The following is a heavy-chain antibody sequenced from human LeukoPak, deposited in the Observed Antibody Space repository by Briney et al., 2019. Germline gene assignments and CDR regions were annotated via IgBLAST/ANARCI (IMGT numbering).Heavy chain of an antibody. CDR3: ARYVYSDYVNWFDP. D-gene: IGHD5-12*01. J-gene: IGHJ5*02. V-gene: IGHV4-39*07. CDR2: IYYSGST. Sequence: SQTLSLTCTVSGGSISSSSCYWGWIRQPPGKGLEWIGSIYYSGSTYYNPSLKSRVTISVDTSKNQFSLKLSPVTAADTAVYYCARYVYSDYVNWFDPWGQGTLVTVSS. CDR1: GGSISSSSCY.